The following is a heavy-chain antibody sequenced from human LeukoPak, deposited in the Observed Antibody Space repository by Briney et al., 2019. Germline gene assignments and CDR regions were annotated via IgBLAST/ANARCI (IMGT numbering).Heavy chain of an antibody. Sequence: ASVKVSCKAPGYTFTGYYMHWVRQAPGQGLEWMGRINPNSGGTNYAQKFQGRVTMTRDTSIRTAYMELSRLRSDDTAVYYCARGYSSSWYYSDYWGQGTLVTVSS. CDR1: GYTFTGYY. CDR3: ARGYSSSWYYSDY. V-gene: IGHV1-2*06. D-gene: IGHD6-13*01. CDR2: INPNSGGT. J-gene: IGHJ4*02.